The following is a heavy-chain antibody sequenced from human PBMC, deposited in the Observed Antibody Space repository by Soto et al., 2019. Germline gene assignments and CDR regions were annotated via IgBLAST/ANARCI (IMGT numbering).Heavy chain of an antibody. V-gene: IGHV3-33*01. Sequence: PGGSLRLSCAASGFTFSSYGMHWVRQAPGKGLEWVAVIWYDGSNKYYADSVKGRFTISRDNSKNTLYLQMNSLRAEDTAVYCCARWGRPPPDMVRGVTRGAFDIWGQGTMVTVS. D-gene: IGHD3-10*01. CDR2: IWYDGSNK. J-gene: IGHJ3*02. CDR3: ARWGRPPPDMVRGVTRGAFDI. CDR1: GFTFSSYG.